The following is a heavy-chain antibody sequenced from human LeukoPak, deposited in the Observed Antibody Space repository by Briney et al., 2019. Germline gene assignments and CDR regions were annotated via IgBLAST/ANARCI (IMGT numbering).Heavy chain of an antibody. CDR3: AVLTYQLLDYYFYY. D-gene: IGHD2-2*01. CDR1: GFSFSSYT. Sequence: GGSLRLSCSASGFSFSSYTMTWVRPAPGKGPEWVSIISGGGDTTFYTASVMGRFTISRDNSKNTLYLQMNSLRVEDTAVYYCAVLTYQLLDYYFYYWGQGTLVTVAS. CDR2: ISGGGDTT. J-gene: IGHJ4*02. V-gene: IGHV3-23*01.